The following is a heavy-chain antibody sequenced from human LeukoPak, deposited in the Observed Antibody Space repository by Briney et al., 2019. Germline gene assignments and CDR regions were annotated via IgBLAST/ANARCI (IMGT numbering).Heavy chain of an antibody. CDR3: AKDRGLDY. J-gene: IGHJ4*02. V-gene: IGHV3-30*18. CDR1: GFTFSSYG. CDR2: ISYDGSNK. Sequence: PGGSLRLSCAASGFTFSSYGMHWVRQAPGKGLEWVAVISYDGSNKYYADSVKGRFTISRDNSKNTLYLQMNSLRAEDTAVYYWAKDRGLDYWCRGNLVIVSA. D-gene: IGHD3-10*01.